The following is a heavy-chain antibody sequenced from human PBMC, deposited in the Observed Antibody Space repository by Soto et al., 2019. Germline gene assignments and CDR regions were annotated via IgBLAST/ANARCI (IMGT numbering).Heavy chain of an antibody. CDR3: ARDLRGIAVAGPYYFDY. CDR1: GYTFTSYY. CDR2: INPSGGST. D-gene: IGHD6-19*01. V-gene: IGHV1-46*01. J-gene: IGHJ4*02. Sequence: GASVKVSCKASGYTFTSYYMHWVRQAPGQGLEWMGIINPSGGSTSYAQKFQGRVTMTRDTSTSTVYMERSSLGSEDTAVYYCARDLRGIAVAGPYYFDYWGQGTLVTVSS.